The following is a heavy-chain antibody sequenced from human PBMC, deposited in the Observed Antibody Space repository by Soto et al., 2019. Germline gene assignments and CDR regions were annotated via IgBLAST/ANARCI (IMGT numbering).Heavy chain of an antibody. CDR2: VYYSGGA. V-gene: IGHV4-59*01. D-gene: IGHD3-3*01. CDR1: GGSIGHYY. J-gene: IGHJ3*01. Sequence: SETLSLTCTVSGGSIGHYYWSWIRQSPGKGLECIGTVYYSGGAHYNPSLDSRVTISIDTPKNQFFLNLTSVTAAATAIYYCSITAGTYTNFWSCYAFDVWGQGTMVTVSS. CDR3: SITAGTYTNFWSCYAFDV.